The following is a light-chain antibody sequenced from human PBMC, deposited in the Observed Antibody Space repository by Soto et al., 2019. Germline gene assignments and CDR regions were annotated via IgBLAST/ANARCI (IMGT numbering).Light chain of an antibody. CDR3: AAWDDSLNGRV. Sequence: QAVVTQPPSVSDAPRQRVTISCSGSSSNIGNNAVNWYQQLPGKAPKLLIYYDDLLPSGVSDRFSGSKSGTSASLAISGLQSEDEADYYCAAWDDSLNGRVFGGGTKVTVL. CDR2: YDD. CDR1: SSNIGNNA. V-gene: IGLV1-36*01. J-gene: IGLJ2*01.